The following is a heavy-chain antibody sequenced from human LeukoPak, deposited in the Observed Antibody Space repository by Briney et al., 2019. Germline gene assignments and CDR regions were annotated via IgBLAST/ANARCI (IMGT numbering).Heavy chain of an antibody. Sequence: ASVKVSCKASGYTFTSYAMHWVRQAPGQRLEWMGWINAGNGNTKYSQKFQGRVTITRDTSARTAYMELSSLRSEDTAVYYCARREGVPAATETRDYWRQGTVVSVSS. D-gene: IGHD2-2*01. CDR1: GYTFTSYA. CDR2: INAGNGNT. CDR3: ARREGVPAATETRDY. V-gene: IGHV1-3*01. J-gene: IGHJ4*02.